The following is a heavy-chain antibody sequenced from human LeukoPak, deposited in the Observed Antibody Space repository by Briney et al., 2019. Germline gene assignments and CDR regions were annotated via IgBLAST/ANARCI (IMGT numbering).Heavy chain of an antibody. V-gene: IGHV3-66*02. CDR1: GLTVSADS. CDR2: VQGGGGK. J-gene: IGHJ2*01. D-gene: IGHD1-26*01. CDR3: ARLRSGNPRLRYFDL. Sequence: GGSLRLSCAGSGLTVSADSMSWVRQAPGKGLEWVSIVQGGGGKYYAESVQGRFSVSRDNSKNILFLQMNSLRTKDTAVYYCARLRSGNPRLRYFDLWGRGTLVTVSS.